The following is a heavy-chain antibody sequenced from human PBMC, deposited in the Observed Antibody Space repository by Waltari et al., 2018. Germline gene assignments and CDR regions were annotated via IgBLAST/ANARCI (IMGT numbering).Heavy chain of an antibody. D-gene: IGHD3-22*01. CDR3: ARDASSGDNWFDP. Sequence: QLQLQESGPGLVTPSETLSLTCTVSGGSIRSSRYSWAWLSQPPGKGLNWIGSIYYSGSTYYNPSLKSRVTISVDTSKNQFSLKLSSVTAADTAVYYCARDASSGDNWFDPWGQGTLVTVSS. V-gene: IGHV4-39*02. CDR1: GGSIRSSRYS. CDR2: IYYSGST. J-gene: IGHJ5*02.